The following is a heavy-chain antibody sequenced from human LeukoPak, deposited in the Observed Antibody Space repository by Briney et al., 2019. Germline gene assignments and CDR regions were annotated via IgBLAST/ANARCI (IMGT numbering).Heavy chain of an antibody. V-gene: IGHV1-46*01. CDR2: INPTGGST. Sequence: ASVKVSCKASGYTLTSYYMHWVRQAPGQGLGWMGLINPTGGSTGYAQKFQGRVTMTRDMSTSTDYMELSSLRSEDTAIYYCARDNSVGDNAWWFDPWGQGTLVTVSS. J-gene: IGHJ5*02. D-gene: IGHD1-26*01. CDR3: ARDNSVGDNAWWFDP. CDR1: GYTLTSYY.